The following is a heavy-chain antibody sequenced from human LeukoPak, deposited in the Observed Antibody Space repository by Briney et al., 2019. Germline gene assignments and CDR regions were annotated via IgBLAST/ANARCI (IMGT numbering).Heavy chain of an antibody. CDR3: AKYGSSGWYDFDY. V-gene: IGHV3-23*01. Sequence: GGSLRLSCAGSGFIFNNYAMHWVRQPPGKGLEWVSGISGSGGSTYYADSVKGRFTISRDNSKNTLYLQMNSLRAEDTAVYYCAKYGSSGWYDFDYWGQGTLVTVSS. D-gene: IGHD6-19*01. J-gene: IGHJ4*02. CDR1: GFIFNNYA. CDR2: ISGSGGST.